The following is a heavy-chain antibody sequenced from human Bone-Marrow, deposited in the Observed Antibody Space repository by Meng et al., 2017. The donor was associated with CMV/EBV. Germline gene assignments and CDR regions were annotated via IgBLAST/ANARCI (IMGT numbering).Heavy chain of an antibody. D-gene: IGHD2-2*02. V-gene: IGHV1-2*02. CDR3: ARGLLLYASL. CDR1: GYTFTGYY. J-gene: IGHJ4*02. CDR2: INPNSGGT. Sequence: ASVKVSCKASGYTFTGYYMHWVRQAPGQGLEWMGWINPNSGGTNYAQKFQGRVTMTRDTSISTVYMELRSLRSDDTAVYYCARGLLLYASLWGQGPPVTVSS.